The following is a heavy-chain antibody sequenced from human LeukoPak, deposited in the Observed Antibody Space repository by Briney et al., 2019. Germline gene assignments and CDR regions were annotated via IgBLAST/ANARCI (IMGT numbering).Heavy chain of an antibody. J-gene: IGHJ1*01. CDR2: IHYSGAT. D-gene: IGHD3-3*01. CDR3: ARHRSPLESFHH. Sequence: SETLSLTCTVSGDSTSGYFWSWIRQTPGKGLEWIGYIHYSGATNYNPSLKSRVTMSVDTSKDQFSLKLSSVNAADTAMYYCARHRSPLESFHHWGQGTLVTVSS. CDR1: GDSTSGYF. V-gene: IGHV4-59*08.